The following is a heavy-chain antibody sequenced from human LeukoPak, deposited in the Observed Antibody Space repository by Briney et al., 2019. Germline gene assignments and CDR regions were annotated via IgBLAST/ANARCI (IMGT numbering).Heavy chain of an antibody. CDR1: GYTFSSSY. D-gene: IGHD4-4*01. J-gene: IGHJ3*02. Sequence: ASVKVSCKASGYTFSSSYMQWVRQAPGQGLEWMGIINPSGGSTSYAQKFQGRVTMTRDTSTRTVYMELSSLRSEDAAVYYCATTRDDYSFHAFDIWGQGTMVTVSS. CDR3: ATTRDDYSFHAFDI. CDR2: INPSGGST. V-gene: IGHV1-46*01.